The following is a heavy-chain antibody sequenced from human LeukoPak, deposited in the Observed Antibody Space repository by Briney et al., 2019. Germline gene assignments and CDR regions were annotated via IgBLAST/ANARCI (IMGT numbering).Heavy chain of an antibody. Sequence: PGGYLRLSCEASGFTFNAYCMRWVRQPPGKGLIRVPGIDSDGIITGYAESVTARFTVTRDKAKSTLYLQMNSLRVEDTAVYYCVRADYTPLWGQGTLVTVSS. CDR3: VRADYTPL. V-gene: IGHV3-74*01. D-gene: IGHD4-11*01. J-gene: IGHJ1*01. CDR2: IDSDGIIT. CDR1: GFTFNAYC.